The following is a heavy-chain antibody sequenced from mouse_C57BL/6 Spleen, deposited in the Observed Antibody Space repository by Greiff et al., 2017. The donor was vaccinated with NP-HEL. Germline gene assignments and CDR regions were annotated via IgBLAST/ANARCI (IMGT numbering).Heavy chain of an antibody. Sequence: QVHVKQSGAELVRPGPSVKMSCKASGYTFTNYWIGWAKQRPGHGLEWIGDIYPGGGYTNYNEKFKGKATLTADKSSSTAYMQFSSLTSEDSAIYYCARYDGSSLYYYAMDYWGQGTSVTVSS. CDR2: IYPGGGYT. J-gene: IGHJ4*01. V-gene: IGHV1-63*01. CDR1: GYTFTNYW. CDR3: ARYDGSSLYYYAMDY. D-gene: IGHD1-1*01.